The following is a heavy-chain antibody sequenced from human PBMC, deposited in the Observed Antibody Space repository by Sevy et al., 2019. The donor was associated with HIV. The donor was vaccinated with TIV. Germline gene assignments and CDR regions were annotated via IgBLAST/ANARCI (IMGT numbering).Heavy chain of an antibody. V-gene: IGHV3-33*06. CDR2: IWYDGSNR. Sequence: GGSLRLSCEASGFSFSSFGMYWVRQVPGKGLEWVTIIWYDGSNRYYRESVKGRFTVSRDNSKNTLYLQLNRLRADDTAWYYCAEGTDRNGGSHFDQWGQGTLVTVSS. J-gene: IGHJ4*02. CDR3: AEGTDRNGGSHFDQ. CDR1: GFSFSSFG. D-gene: IGHD3-16*01.